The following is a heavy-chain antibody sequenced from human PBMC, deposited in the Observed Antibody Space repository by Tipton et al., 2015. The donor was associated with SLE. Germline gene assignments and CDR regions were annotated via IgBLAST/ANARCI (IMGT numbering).Heavy chain of an antibody. Sequence: TLSLTCAVYGESLSDHYWNWIRQPPGKGLEWIGEINHSGSTNYNPSLKSRVTISVDTSKNQFSLKLRSVTAADTAVYYCARDLPSYGAFDIWGQGTMVTVSS. V-gene: IGHV4-34*01. CDR1: GESLSDHY. J-gene: IGHJ3*02. CDR2: INHSGST. D-gene: IGHD3-16*01. CDR3: ARDLPSYGAFDI.